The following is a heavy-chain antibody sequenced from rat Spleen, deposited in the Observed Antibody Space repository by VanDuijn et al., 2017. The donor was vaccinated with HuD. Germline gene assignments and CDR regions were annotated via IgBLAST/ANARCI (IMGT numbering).Heavy chain of an antibody. J-gene: IGHJ2*01. Sequence: EVQLVESDGGLVRPGRSLKLSCATSGFTFTDFYMAWVRQAPTKGLEWVASISSGGDVTLYLDSAKGRFTISRDNAKTTLYVQMDSLRSEDTATYYCTRRVYYGSHFFDYWGQGVMVTVSS. CDR2: ISSGGDVT. CDR3: TRRVYYGSHFFDY. V-gene: IGHV5-20*01. CDR1: GFTFTDFY. D-gene: IGHD1-6*01.